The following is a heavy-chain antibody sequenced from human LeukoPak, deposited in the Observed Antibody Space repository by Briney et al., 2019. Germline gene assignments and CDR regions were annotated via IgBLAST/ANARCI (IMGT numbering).Heavy chain of an antibody. V-gene: IGHV3-23*01. CDR2: ISGSGSST. CDR3: ARVYDSSGYRHDYYYFDY. J-gene: IGHJ4*02. D-gene: IGHD3-22*01. Sequence: PGGSLRLSCAASGFTFSSYAMSWVRQAPGKGLEWVSAISGSGSSTYHADSVKGRFAISRDNSKNTLYLQMNSLRAEDTAVYYCARVYDSSGYRHDYYYFDYWGQGTLVTVSS. CDR1: GFTFSSYA.